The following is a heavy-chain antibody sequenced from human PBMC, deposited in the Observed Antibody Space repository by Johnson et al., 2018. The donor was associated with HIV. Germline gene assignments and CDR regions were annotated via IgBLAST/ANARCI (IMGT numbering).Heavy chain of an antibody. CDR1: GFTFSSYA. CDR3: ARDRVWFGELYAFDI. CDR2: ISYDGSNK. Sequence: QVQLVESGGGLVKPGGSLRLSCAASGFTFSSYAMHWVRQAPGKGLDWVADISYDGSNKYYVDSVKGRFTMSRDNSKNTVYLQMNSLRAEDTAVYYCARDRVWFGELYAFDIWGQGTMVTVSS. J-gene: IGHJ3*02. D-gene: IGHD3-10*01. V-gene: IGHV3-30*04.